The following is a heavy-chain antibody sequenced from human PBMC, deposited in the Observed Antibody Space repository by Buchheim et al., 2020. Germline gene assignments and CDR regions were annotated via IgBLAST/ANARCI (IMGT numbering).Heavy chain of an antibody. CDR2: ISYDGNNK. CDR3: AKDRGVGARYYYYGMDV. D-gene: IGHD1-26*01. V-gene: IGHV3-30*18. J-gene: IGHJ6*02. Sequence: QVQLVESGGGVVQPGRSLRLSCAASGFTFSSYGMHWVRQAPGKGLEWVAVISYDGNNKYYADSVKGRFTISRDNSKNTLYLQMNSLRAEDTAVYYCAKDRGVGARYYYYGMDVWGQGT. CDR1: GFTFSSYG.